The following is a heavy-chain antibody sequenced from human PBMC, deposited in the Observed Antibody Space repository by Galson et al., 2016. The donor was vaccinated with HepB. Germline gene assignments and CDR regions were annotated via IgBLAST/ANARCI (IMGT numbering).Heavy chain of an antibody. Sequence: RLXXAASXXXFRGYXXXGVRXAPGKGLEXXXAITAAGGVXYYADSVKGRFTIARDNSKNTLYLEMSSQRVEDXXVYYCAKDLSVSPLWXGRLFPCSWGXXXLVXXSS. V-gene: IGHV3-23*01. D-gene: IGHD3-10*01. CDR3: AKDLSVSPLWXGRLFPCS. CDR2: ITAAGGVX. CDR1: XXXFRGYX. J-gene: IGHJ5*01.